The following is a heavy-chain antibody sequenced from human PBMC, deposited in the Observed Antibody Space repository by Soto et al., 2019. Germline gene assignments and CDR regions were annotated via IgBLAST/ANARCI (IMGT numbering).Heavy chain of an antibody. CDR3: AKDYEKALVVTANFRIGAAFDI. CDR2: ISGSGGST. J-gene: IGHJ3*02. D-gene: IGHD2-21*02. Sequence: GGSLRLSCAASGFTFSSYAMSWVRQAPGKGLEWVSAISGSGGSTYYADSVKGRFTISRDNSKNTLYLQMNSLRAEDTAVYYCAKDYEKALVVTANFRIGAAFDIWGQGTMVTVSS. CDR1: GFTFSSYA. V-gene: IGHV3-23*01.